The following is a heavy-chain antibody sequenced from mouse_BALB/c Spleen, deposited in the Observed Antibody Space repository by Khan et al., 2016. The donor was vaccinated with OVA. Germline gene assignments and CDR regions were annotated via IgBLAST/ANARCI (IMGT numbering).Heavy chain of an antibody. CDR1: GFTFSNYG. V-gene: IGHV5-6-5*01. CDR2: ISSGDTT. J-gene: IGHJ3*01. Sequence: EVELVESGGGLVKPGGSLKLSCAASGFTFSNYGVSWVRQTPEKRLEWVASISSGDTTYYPDSVKGRFTISRDNARNILYLQMSCLRSEDTAMYYCARDYWFAYWGQGTLVTVSA. CDR3: ARDYWFAY.